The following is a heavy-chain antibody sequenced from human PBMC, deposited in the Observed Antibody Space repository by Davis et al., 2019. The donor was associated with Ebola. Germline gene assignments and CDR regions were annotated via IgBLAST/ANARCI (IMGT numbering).Heavy chain of an antibody. D-gene: IGHD5-12*01. CDR3: VRDSGYYSHDY. Sequence: GESLKISCAASGFTFSNFHIHWVRQTPGKGLVWVARIDPHGTGTNDADPVKGRFTISRDNAKNTLSLQMNSLRVEDTAVYYCVRDSGYYSHDYWGHGTLVTVSS. CDR2: IDPHGTGT. J-gene: IGHJ4*01. V-gene: IGHV3-74*01. CDR1: GFTFSNFH.